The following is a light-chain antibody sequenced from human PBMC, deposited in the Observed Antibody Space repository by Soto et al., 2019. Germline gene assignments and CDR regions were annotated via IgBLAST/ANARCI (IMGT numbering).Light chain of an antibody. J-gene: IGKJ3*01. Sequence: DIVLTQSPDSLAVSLGERATVNCKSSQSVLYSSNNKNYLVWYQQKPGQPPRLLIYWASIRASGVPDRFSGSGSGTDFTLTISSLQAEDVAVYYCQQYYSTPFTFGPETKVDIK. CDR2: WAS. CDR3: QQYYSTPFT. CDR1: QSVLYSSNNKNY. V-gene: IGKV4-1*01.